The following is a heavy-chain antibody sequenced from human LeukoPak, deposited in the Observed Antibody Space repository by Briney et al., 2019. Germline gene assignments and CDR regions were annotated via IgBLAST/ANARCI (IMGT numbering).Heavy chain of an antibody. CDR3: ARVPSAGDGYNQKALRAFDY. CDR2: INPNSGGT. V-gene: IGHV1-2*02. J-gene: IGHJ4*02. D-gene: IGHD5-24*01. CDR1: GYTFTGYY. Sequence: ASVKVSCKASGYTFTGYYIHWVRQAPGQGLEWMGWINPNSGGTNYAQKFQGRVTMTRDTSISTAYMELSRLRSDDTAVYYCARVPSAGDGYNQKALRAFDYWGQGTLVTVSS.